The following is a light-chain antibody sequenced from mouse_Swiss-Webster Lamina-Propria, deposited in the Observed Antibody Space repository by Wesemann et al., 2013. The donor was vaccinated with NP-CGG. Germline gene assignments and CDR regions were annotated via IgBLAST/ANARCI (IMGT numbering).Light chain of an antibody. V-gene: IGKV6-25*01. CDR3: QQHYSTPLT. CDR1: QDVSTA. J-gene: IGKJ5*01. CDR2: WAS. Sequence: TSVGDRVSITCKASQDVSTAVAWYQQKPGQSPKLLIYWASTRHTGVPDRFTGSGSGTDYTLTISSVQAEDLALYYCQQHYSTPLTFGAGTKLELK.